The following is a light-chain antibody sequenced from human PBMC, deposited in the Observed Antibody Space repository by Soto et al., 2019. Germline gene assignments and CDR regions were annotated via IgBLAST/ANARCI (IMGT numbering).Light chain of an antibody. CDR1: SSDVGTYNL. V-gene: IGLV2-23*02. CDR3: CSYAGSNSVI. CDR2: EVR. J-gene: IGLJ2*01. Sequence: QLVLTQPASVSGSPGQSITISCTGASSDVGTYNLVSWYQQHPGKAPKLIIYEVRKRPSGLSNRFSGSKSGNTASLTISGLQAEDEADYYCCSYAGSNSVIFGGGTQLTVL.